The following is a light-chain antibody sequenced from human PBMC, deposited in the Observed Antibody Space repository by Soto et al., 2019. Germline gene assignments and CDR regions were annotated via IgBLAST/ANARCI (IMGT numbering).Light chain of an antibody. J-gene: IGKJ1*01. Sequence: EIVLTQSPGILSLSPGERATLSCRASQSASNDFLAWYQQKPGQAPRLLIYGASTRATDVPDRFSGSGSGADFTLTISRLEPEDFAVYYCQQYGSSPPRTFGQGTKVDIK. CDR3: QQYGSSPPRT. V-gene: IGKV3-20*01. CDR2: GAS. CDR1: QSASNDF.